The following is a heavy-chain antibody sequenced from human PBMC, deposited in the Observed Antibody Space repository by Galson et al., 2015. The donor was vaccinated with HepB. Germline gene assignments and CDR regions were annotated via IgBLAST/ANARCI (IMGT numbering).Heavy chain of an antibody. Sequence: SVKVSCKASGYTFTGYYMHWVRQAPGQGLEWMGWINPNSGGTNYAQKFQGWVTMTRDTSISTAYMELSRLRSDDTAVYYCARQTSYYDFWSGLAFWGQGTLVTVSS. J-gene: IGHJ4*02. CDR2: INPNSGGT. D-gene: IGHD3-3*01. CDR1: GYTFTGYY. V-gene: IGHV1-2*04. CDR3: ARQTSYYDFWSGLAF.